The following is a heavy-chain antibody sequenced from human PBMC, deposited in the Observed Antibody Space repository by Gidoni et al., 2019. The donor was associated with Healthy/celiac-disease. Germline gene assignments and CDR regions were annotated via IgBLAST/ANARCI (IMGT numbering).Heavy chain of an antibody. CDR2: ISYDGSNK. D-gene: IGHD1-26*01. Sequence: QVQLVESGGGVVQPGRSLRLSCAASGFTFSSYGLHWVRQAPGKWLEWVAVISYDGSNKYYADSVKGRFTISRDNSKNTLYLQMNSLRAEDTAVYYCAKDASGSPALSGDWYFDLWGRGTLVTVSS. V-gene: IGHV3-30*18. CDR3: AKDASGSPALSGDWYFDL. CDR1: GFTFSSYG. J-gene: IGHJ2*01.